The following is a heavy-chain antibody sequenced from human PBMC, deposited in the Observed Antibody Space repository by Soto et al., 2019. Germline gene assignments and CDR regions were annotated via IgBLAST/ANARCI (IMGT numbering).Heavy chain of an antibody. J-gene: IGHJ4*02. CDR1: GFTFSSYA. V-gene: IGHV3-30-3*01. CDR3: ARDRVTMVRGVIPNCDY. CDR2: ISYDGSNK. D-gene: IGHD3-10*01. Sequence: QVQLVESGGGVVQPGRSLRLSCAASGFTFSSYAMHWVRHAPGKGLEWVAVISYDGSNKYYADSVKGRFTISRDNSKNTLYLQMKSLRAEDTAVYYCARDRVTMVRGVIPNCDYWGQGTLVTVSS.